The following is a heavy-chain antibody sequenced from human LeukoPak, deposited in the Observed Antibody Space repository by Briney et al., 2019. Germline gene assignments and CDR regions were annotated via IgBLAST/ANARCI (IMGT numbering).Heavy chain of an antibody. J-gene: IGHJ4*02. Sequence: ASVKVSCKASGYTFTGYYMHWVRQAPGQGLEWMGWINPNSGGTNYAQKFQGRVTMTRGTSISTAYMELRSLRSDDTAVYYCARTHCSGGSCYWGGYYFDYWGQGTLVTVSS. CDR1: GYTFTGYY. CDR3: ARTHCSGGSCYWGGYYFDY. D-gene: IGHD2-15*01. CDR2: INPNSGGT. V-gene: IGHV1-2*02.